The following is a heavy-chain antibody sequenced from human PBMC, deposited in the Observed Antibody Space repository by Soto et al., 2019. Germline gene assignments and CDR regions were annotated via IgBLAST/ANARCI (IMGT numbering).Heavy chain of an antibody. CDR1: GFTFSSYA. D-gene: IGHD6-19*01. CDR3: AKEYSSGWYYFDY. J-gene: IGHJ4*02. CDR2: ISGSDGST. Sequence: GGSLRLSCAASGFTFSSYAMSWVRQAPGKGLEWVSTISGSDGSTYYADSVKGRFTISRDNSKNTLYLQMNSLRAEDTAVYYCAKEYSSGWYYFDYRGQGTLVTVSS. V-gene: IGHV3-23*01.